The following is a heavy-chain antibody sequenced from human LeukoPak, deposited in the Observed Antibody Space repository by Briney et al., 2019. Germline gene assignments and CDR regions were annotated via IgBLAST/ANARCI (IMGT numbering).Heavy chain of an antibody. D-gene: IGHD5-18*01. V-gene: IGHV3-30-3*01. J-gene: IGHJ4*02. CDR2: ISYDGSNK. Sequence: PGGSLRLSCAASGFTFSSYAMHWVRQAPGKGLEWVAVISYDGSNKYYADSVKGRFTISRDNSKNTLYLQMNSLRAEDTAVYYCAKVEPRGYSYGDFDYWGQGTLVTVSS. CDR1: GFTFSSYA. CDR3: AKVEPRGYSYGDFDY.